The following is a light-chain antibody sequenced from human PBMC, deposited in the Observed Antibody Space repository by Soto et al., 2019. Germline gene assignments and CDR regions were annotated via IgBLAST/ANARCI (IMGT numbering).Light chain of an antibody. CDR2: DAS. CDR1: QTVSRNN. J-gene: IGKJ4*01. CDR3: QQHINWPLT. V-gene: IGKV3-11*01. Sequence: EIVMTQSPGTLSLSPGERATLSCRASQTVSRNNLVWYQQRPGQPPRLLIYDASNRATGIPARFSGSGSGTDFTLTISSLEPEDSALYYCQQHINWPLTFGGGTKVDIK.